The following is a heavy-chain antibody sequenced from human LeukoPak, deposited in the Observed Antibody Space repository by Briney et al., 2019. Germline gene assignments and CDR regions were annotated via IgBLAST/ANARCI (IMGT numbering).Heavy chain of an antibody. Sequence: SETLSLTCTVSGGSISSYYWSWIRQPPGKGLEWIGYIYYSGSTYYNPSLKSRVTISVDTSKNQFSLKLSSVTAADTAVYYCARNCIAVPGTVPTYLLDPWGQGTLVTVSS. D-gene: IGHD6-19*01. V-gene: IGHV4-59*12. CDR1: GGSISSYY. CDR3: ARNCIAVPGTVPTYLLDP. J-gene: IGHJ5*02. CDR2: IYYSGST.